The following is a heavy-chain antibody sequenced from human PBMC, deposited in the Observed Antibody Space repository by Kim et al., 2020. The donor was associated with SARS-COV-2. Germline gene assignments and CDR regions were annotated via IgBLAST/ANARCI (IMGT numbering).Heavy chain of an antibody. CDR3: APGPTGGKGSYYYYGMDV. J-gene: IGHJ6*02. V-gene: IGHV1-69*13. CDR1: GGTFSSYA. CDR2: IIPIFGTA. D-gene: IGHD4-17*01. Sequence: SVKVSCKASGGTFSSYAISWVRQAPGQGLEWMGGIIPIFGTANYAQKFQGRVTITADESTSTAYMELSSLRSEDTAVYYCAPGPTGGKGSYYYYGMDVWGQGTTVTVSS.